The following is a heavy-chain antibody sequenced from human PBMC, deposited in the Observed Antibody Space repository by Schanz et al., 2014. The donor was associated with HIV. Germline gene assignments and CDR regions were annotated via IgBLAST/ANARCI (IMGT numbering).Heavy chain of an antibody. CDR3: ARQGLRFSFWLDY. Sequence: QVQLVEAGGGVVQPGRSLRLSCTASGFTFSNYGMHWVRQAPGKGREWVAAIWKDGSNKFYADSVKGRFTISRDNSKNTLYLQMNNLRAEDTAVYGCARQGLRFSFWLDYWGQGTPVTVSS. V-gene: IGHV3-33*01. CDR1: GFTFSNYG. D-gene: IGHD4-17*01. CDR2: IWKDGSNK. J-gene: IGHJ4*02.